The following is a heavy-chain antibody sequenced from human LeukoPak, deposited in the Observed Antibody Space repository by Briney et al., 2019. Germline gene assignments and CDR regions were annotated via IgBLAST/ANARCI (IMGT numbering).Heavy chain of an antibody. V-gene: IGHV3-53*01. CDR3: ARMFGGNYYGYYFDY. CDR2: LYSGGMT. CDR1: GFTVNNYY. J-gene: IGHJ4*02. Sequence: QPGGSLRLSCAASGFTVNNYYMTWVRQAPGKGLECVSILYSGGMTYYADSVKGRFTISTDTSKNTVNLQMNSLRAEDTAIYYCARMFGGNYYGYYFDYWGQGSMPTVS. D-gene: IGHD1-26*01.